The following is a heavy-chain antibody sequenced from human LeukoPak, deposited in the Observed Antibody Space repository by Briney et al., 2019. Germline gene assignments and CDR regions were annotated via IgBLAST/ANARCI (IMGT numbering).Heavy chain of an antibody. CDR3: ARAPYCSSTSCYSNYFDY. Sequence: GGSLRLSCAASGFTVSSNYMSWVRQAPGKGLEWVSVIYSGGSTYYADSVKGRFTISRDNSKNTLYLQTNSLRAEDTAVYYCARAPYCSSTSCYSNYFDYWGQGTLVTVSS. V-gene: IGHV3-66*02. D-gene: IGHD2-2*01. J-gene: IGHJ4*02. CDR1: GFTVSSNY. CDR2: IYSGGST.